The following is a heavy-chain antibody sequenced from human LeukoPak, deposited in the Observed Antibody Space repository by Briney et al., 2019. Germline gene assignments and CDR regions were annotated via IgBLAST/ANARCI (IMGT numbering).Heavy chain of an antibody. CDR3: ARAGQLPFDY. D-gene: IGHD2-2*01. Sequence: SQTLSLTCTVSGGSISSGGYYWSWIRQHPGKGLEWIGYIYYSGSTYYNPSPKSRVTISVDTSKNQFSLKLSSVTAADTAVYYCARAGQLPFDYWGQGTLVTVSS. CDR2: IYYSGST. V-gene: IGHV4-31*03. J-gene: IGHJ4*02. CDR1: GGSISSGGYY.